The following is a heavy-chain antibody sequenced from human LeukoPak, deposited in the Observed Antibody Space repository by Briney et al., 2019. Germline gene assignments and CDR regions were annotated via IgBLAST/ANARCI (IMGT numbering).Heavy chain of an antibody. CDR3: ARGLGRELHGAFDI. J-gene: IGHJ3*02. CDR1: GFLFSRNY. Sequence: GSLQLSCASSGFLFSRNYMSGVRQAPGKGGEGVAVIYRGGRTYYADSVKGRLTISRDNSRNTLYLQMNSLRAEDTAAYYCARGLGRELHGAFDIWGQGTMVTVSS. D-gene: IGHD3-10*01. V-gene: IGHV3-53*01. CDR2: IYRGGRT.